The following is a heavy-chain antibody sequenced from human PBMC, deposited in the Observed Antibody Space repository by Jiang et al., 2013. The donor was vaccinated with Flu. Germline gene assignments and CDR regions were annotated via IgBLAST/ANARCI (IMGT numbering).Heavy chain of an antibody. CDR3: ARHPSRGLEGEAFDI. CDR2: IYYSGST. Sequence: GSGLVKPSETLSLTCTVSGGSVSSGSYYWSWIRQPPGRGLDYIGSIYYSGSTYYKPSLKSRVTISVDTSNNQFSLTVSSVTAADTAVYYCARHPSRGLEGEAFDIWGQGTVVTVSS. CDR1: GGSVSSGSYY. V-gene: IGHV4-39*01. D-gene: IGHD3-10*01. J-gene: IGHJ3*02.